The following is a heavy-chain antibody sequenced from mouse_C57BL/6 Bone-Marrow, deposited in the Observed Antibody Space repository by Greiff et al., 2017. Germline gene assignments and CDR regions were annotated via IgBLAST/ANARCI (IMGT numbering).Heavy chain of an antibody. CDR1: GFNIKDDY. V-gene: IGHV14-4*01. CDR3: TTGTAWFAY. CDR2: IDPENGDT. Sequence: EVQLQQSGAELVRPGASVKLSCTASGFNIKDDYMHWVKQRPEQGLEWIGWIDPENGDTEYASKFQGKGTITADTSSNTAYLQLSSLTSEDTAVYYCTTGTAWFAYWGQGTLVTVSA. D-gene: IGHD3-3*01. J-gene: IGHJ3*01.